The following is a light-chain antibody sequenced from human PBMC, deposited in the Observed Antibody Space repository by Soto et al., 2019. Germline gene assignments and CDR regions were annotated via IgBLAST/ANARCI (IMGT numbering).Light chain of an antibody. Sequence: DIQMTQSPSTLSASVGDRVTITCRASQSITYWLAWYQQRPGKAPNLLIYKATTLESGVPSRFSGSGSGTEFTLTISSLQPDDFAPYYCQHYSSYPIAFGAGTKVEIK. CDR2: KAT. CDR1: QSITYW. V-gene: IGKV1-5*03. CDR3: QHYSSYPIA. J-gene: IGKJ4*01.